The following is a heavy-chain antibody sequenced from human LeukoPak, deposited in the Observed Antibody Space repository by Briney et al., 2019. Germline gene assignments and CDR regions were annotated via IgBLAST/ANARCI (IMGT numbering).Heavy chain of an antibody. J-gene: IGHJ2*01. CDR1: GYTFTGYY. Sequence: GASVKVSCKASGYTFTGYYMQWVRQAPGQGLEWMGWINAGNGNTKYSQKFQGRVTITRDTSASTAYMELSSLTSEDTAVYYCAKSHPAVTTTDWYFDLWGRGTLVTVSS. CDR2: INAGNGNT. CDR3: AKSHPAVTTTDWYFDL. D-gene: IGHD4-17*01. V-gene: IGHV1-3*01.